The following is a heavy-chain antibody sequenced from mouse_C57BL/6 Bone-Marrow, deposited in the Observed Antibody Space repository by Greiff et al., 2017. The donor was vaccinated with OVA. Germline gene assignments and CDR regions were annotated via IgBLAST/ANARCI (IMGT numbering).Heavy chain of an antibody. CDR1: VYTFTSYW. CDR3: ALRVAY. V-gene: IGHV1-50*01. J-gene: IGHJ3*01. CDR2: IDPSDSYT. Sequence: VQLQQPGAELVKPGASVKLSCKASVYTFTSYWMQWVKQRPGQGLEWIGEIDPSDSYTNYNQKFKGKATLTVDTSSSTAYMQLSSLTSEDSAVYYCALRVAYWGQGTLVTVSA.